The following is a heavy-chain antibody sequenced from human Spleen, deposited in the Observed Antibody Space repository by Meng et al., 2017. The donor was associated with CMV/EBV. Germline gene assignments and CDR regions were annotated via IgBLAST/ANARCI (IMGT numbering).Heavy chain of an antibody. CDR1: GYSFTSYW. V-gene: IGHV5-51*01. CDR2: IYPGDSDT. Sequence: GESLKISCKGSGYSFTSYWIGWVRQMPGKGLEWMGIIYPGDSDTRYSPSFQGQVTISADKSISTAYLQWSSLKASDTAMYYCARGNPNIVVVQAAIPGWFDPWGQGTLVTFSS. CDR3: ARGNPNIVVVQAAIPGWFDP. D-gene: IGHD2-2*02. J-gene: IGHJ5*02.